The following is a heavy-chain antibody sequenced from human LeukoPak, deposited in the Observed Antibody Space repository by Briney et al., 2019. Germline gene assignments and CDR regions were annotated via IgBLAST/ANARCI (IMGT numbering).Heavy chain of an antibody. D-gene: IGHD6-19*01. J-gene: IGHJ4*02. V-gene: IGHV3-23*01. CDR2: ISGSGGST. CDR3: AKGLAVAGHFDY. CDR1: GFTFSSYS. Sequence: GGSLRLSCAASGFTFSSYSMNWVRQAPGKGLEWVSAISGSGGSTYYADSAKGRFTISRDKSKNTLYLQMNSLRAEDTAVYYCAKGLAVAGHFDYWGQGTLVTVSS.